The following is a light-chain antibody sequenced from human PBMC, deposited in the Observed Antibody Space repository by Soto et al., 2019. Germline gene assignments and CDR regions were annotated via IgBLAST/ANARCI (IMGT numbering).Light chain of an antibody. V-gene: IGKV1-39*01. CDR1: QSISSY. Sequence: DIQMTHSPSSLSASVGDGVTITYRASQSISSYLNWYQQKPGKAPKLLIYAASSLQSGVPSRFSGSGSGTEFTLTISSLQADDFATYYCQQYSSYSTFGQGTKVDIK. CDR2: AAS. CDR3: QQYSSYST. J-gene: IGKJ1*01.